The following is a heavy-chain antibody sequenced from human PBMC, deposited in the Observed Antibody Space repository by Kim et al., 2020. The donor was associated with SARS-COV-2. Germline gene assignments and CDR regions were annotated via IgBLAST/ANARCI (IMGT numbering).Heavy chain of an antibody. V-gene: IGHV3-9*01. CDR1: GFTFDDYA. J-gene: IGHJ4*02. CDR3: AKRRAAGYFDY. Sequence: GGSLRLSCAASGFTFDDYAMHWVRQAPGKGLEWVSGISWNSGSIGYADSVKGRFTISRDNAKNSLYLQMNSLRAEDTALYYCAKRRAAGYFDYCGQGTLV. D-gene: IGHD6-13*01. CDR2: ISWNSGSI.